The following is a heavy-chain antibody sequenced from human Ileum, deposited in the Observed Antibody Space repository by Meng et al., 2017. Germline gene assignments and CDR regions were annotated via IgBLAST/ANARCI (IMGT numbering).Heavy chain of an antibody. D-gene: IGHD2-2*01. CDR1: GGSTGSYY. J-gene: IGHJ6*02. Sequence: SETLSLTCTVSGGSTGSYYWAWIRQPAGKGLERIGHVYTSEVSNYNPSLKSRVTMSIDTSKKQISLKLSSVTAADTAVYYCARLLCSSTACSGNYYYGMDVWGQGTTVTVSS. CDR3: ARLLCSSTACSGNYYYGMDV. CDR2: VYTSEVS. V-gene: IGHV4-4*07.